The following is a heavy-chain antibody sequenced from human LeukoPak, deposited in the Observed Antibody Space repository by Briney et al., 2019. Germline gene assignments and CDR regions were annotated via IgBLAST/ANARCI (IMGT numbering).Heavy chain of an antibody. J-gene: IGHJ4*02. Sequence: GGSLRLSYTTSGFTFSSYAMSWVRQAPGKGLEWVSTISGSGGNTYYADSVKGRFTISRDNSKNTLYLQMSSLRADDTAAYYCANYGGTYWYYFDYWGQGTLVIVSS. D-gene: IGHD1-26*01. CDR3: ANYGGTYWYYFDY. CDR2: ISGSGGNT. V-gene: IGHV3-23*01. CDR1: GFTFSSYA.